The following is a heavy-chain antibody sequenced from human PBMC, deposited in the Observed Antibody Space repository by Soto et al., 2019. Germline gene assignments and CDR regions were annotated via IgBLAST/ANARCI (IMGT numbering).Heavy chain of an antibody. D-gene: IGHD6-13*01. CDR2: ISNDGSDK. CDR3: AKDQGIAASHGID. J-gene: IGHJ3*01. CDR1: GFTFNHYG. V-gene: IGHV3-30*18. Sequence: QVQLVESGGGVVQPGRSLGLSCAASGFTFNHYGMHWVRQAPGKGLEWVAAISNDGSDKYYADSVKGRLTISRDNSTNTLYLQMNSLRAEDTAVYYCAKDQGIAASHGIDWGQGTMVTVSS.